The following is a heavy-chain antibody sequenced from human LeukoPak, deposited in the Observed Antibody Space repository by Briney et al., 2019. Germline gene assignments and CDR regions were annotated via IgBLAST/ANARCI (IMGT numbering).Heavy chain of an antibody. J-gene: IGHJ4*02. V-gene: IGHV1-2*02. CDR3: ARSGISTIPNFDY. CDR1: GYTFTGYY. CDR2: INPNSGAT. D-gene: IGHD3-3*01. Sequence: ASVEVFCKASGYTFTGYYIHWVRQAPGQGLEWMGWINPNSGATNNAQKFQGRVTVSRDTSISTAYMEVSKLRSDDTAVYYCARSGISTIPNFDYWGQGTLVTVSS.